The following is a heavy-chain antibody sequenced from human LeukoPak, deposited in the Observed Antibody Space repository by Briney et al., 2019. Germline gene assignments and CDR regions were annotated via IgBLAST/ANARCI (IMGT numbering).Heavy chain of an antibody. V-gene: IGHV3-48*03. CDR2: ISSSGGTI. CDR1: GFTFSSSE. J-gene: IGHJ4*02. CDR3: AKDRDRPFFDY. Sequence: GGSLRLSCAASGFTFSSSEMNWVRQAPGKGLEWVSYISSSGGTISYADSVKGRFTISRDNAKNSLYLQMNSLRAEDTAVYYCAKDRDRPFFDYWGQGTLVTVSS.